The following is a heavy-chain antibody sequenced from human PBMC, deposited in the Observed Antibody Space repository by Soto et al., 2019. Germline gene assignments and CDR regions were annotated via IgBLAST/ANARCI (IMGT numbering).Heavy chain of an antibody. D-gene: IGHD3-10*01. J-gene: IGHJ4*02. Sequence: GGSLRLSCAASVFTFSSYSMNWVRQAPGKGLEWVSRISSSSSYIYYADSVKGRFTISRDNAKNSLYLQMNSLRAEDTAVYYCARDSDSSYYFDYWGQGTLVTVSS. CDR1: VFTFSSYS. CDR2: ISSSSSYI. V-gene: IGHV3-21*01. CDR3: ARDSDSSYYFDY.